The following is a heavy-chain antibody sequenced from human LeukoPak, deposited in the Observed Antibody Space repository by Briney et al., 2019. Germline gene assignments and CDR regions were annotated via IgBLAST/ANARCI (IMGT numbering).Heavy chain of an antibody. J-gene: IGHJ3*02. Sequence: SETLSLTCIVSGGSISSYYWSWIRQPPGKGLEWIGYIYYSGSTNYNPSLKSRVTISVDTSKNQFSPKLSSVTAADTAVYYCARERGSYYGNAFDIWGQGTMVTVSS. V-gene: IGHV4-59*12. CDR1: GGSISSYY. D-gene: IGHD1-26*01. CDR2: IYYSGST. CDR3: ARERGSYYGNAFDI.